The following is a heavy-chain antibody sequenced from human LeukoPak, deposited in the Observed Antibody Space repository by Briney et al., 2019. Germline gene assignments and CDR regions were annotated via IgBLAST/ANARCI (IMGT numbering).Heavy chain of an antibody. CDR3: AREGPYDFWSGFRYYYYMDV. CDR2: IYHSGST. CDR1: GYSISSGYY. J-gene: IGHJ6*03. D-gene: IGHD3-3*01. Sequence: SETLSLTCAVSGYSISSGYYWGWIRQPPGKGLEWIGSIYHSGSTYYNPSLMSRVTISVDTSKNQFSLKLSSVTAADTAVYYCAREGPYDFWSGFRYYYYMDVWGKGTTVTVSS. V-gene: IGHV4-38-2*02.